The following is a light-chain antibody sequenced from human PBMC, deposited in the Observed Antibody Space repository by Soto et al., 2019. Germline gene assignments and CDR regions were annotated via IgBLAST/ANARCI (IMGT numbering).Light chain of an antibody. CDR1: QSISSSY. V-gene: IGKV3-20*01. Sequence: EIVLTQSPGTLSLSPGERATLSCRASQSISSSYLAWYQQKPGQAPRLLIYAASSRATGIPDRFSGSGSGTDFTLTIRRMEPEDFALYYCQQYGSSPYNFGQGTPLEIK. CDR3: QQYGSSPYN. CDR2: AAS. J-gene: IGKJ2*01.